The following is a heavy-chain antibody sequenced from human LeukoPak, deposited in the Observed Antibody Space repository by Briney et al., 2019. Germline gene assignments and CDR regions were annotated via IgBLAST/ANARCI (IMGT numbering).Heavy chain of an antibody. CDR1: GASINGYY. V-gene: IGHV4-59*01. J-gene: IGHJ4*02. D-gene: IGHD2-8*01. CDR3: TRVVNGGHFDY. CDR2: VYHTGTS. Sequence: SETLSLTCSVSGASINGYYWTWIRQPPGKGVEWIGYVYHTGTSGYHPALKSRVAMSLDTSKNLVSLKLRSVTAADTAVYFCTRVVNGGHFDYWGQGTLVTDSS.